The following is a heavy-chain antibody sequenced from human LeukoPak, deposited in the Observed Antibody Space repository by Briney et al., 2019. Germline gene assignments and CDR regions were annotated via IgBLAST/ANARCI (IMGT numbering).Heavy chain of an antibody. CDR2: ISWNSGSI. CDR3: AKDCSSSGYYYGYFDY. Sequence: GRSLRLSCAASGFTFDDYAMHWVRQAPGKGLEWVSGISWNSGSIGYADSVKGRFTISRDNAKNSLYLQMNSLRAEDMALYYCAKDCSSSGYYYGYFDYWGQGTLVTVSS. CDR1: GFTFDDYA. D-gene: IGHD3-22*01. J-gene: IGHJ4*02. V-gene: IGHV3-9*03.